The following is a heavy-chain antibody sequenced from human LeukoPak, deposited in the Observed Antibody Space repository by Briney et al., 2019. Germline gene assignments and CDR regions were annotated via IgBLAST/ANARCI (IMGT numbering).Heavy chain of an antibody. D-gene: IGHD5-12*01. CDR3: ARYSSADYSGYDKYYFDY. CDR2: IYTSGST. V-gene: IGHV4-4*09. CDR1: GGSISSYY. J-gene: IGHJ4*02. Sequence: SETLSLTCTVSGGSISSYYWSWIRQPPGKGLEWIGYIYTSGSTNYNPSLKSRVTISVDTSKNQFSLKLSSVTAADTAVYYCARYSSADYSGYDKYYFDYWGQGTLVTVSS.